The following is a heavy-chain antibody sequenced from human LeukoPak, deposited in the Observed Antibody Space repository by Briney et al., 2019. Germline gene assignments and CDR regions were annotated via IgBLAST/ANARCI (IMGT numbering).Heavy chain of an antibody. J-gene: IGHJ4*02. V-gene: IGHV1-2*02. CDR1: GYTFTGYF. CDR2: INPNTGDT. Sequence: ASVKVSCKASGYTFTGYFMHWVRQAPGQGLEWMGWINPNTGDTKYAQKFQGRVTMTRDTSISTVYLELSRLRSDDTAVYYCARKSMAAVGTFDYWGQGTLVTVSS. CDR3: ARKSMAAVGTFDY. D-gene: IGHD6-13*01.